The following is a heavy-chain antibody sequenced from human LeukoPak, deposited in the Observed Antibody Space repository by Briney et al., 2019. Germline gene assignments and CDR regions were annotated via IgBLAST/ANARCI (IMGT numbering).Heavy chain of an antibody. V-gene: IGHV4-39*07. CDR1: GGSISSSSYY. Sequence: PSETLSLTCTVSGGSISSSSYYWGWIRQPPVKGLEWIGSIYYSGSTYYNPSLKSRVTISVDTSKNQFSLKLSSVTAADTAVYYCARDGGDPWGQGTLVTVSS. CDR3: ARDGGDP. CDR2: IYYSGST. J-gene: IGHJ5*02. D-gene: IGHD3-16*01.